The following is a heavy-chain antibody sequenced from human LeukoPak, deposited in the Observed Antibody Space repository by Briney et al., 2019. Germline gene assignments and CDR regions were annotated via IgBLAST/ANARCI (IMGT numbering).Heavy chain of an antibody. V-gene: IGHV3-30*02. Sequence: GGSLRLSCAASGFIFTSYGMHWVRQAPGKGLEWVAFIRYDGSNKYYADSVKGRFTISRDNSKNTLYLQMNSLRAEDTAVYYCARRANKGSGWSDAFDIWGQGTMVTVSS. J-gene: IGHJ3*02. D-gene: IGHD6-19*01. CDR3: ARRANKGSGWSDAFDI. CDR1: GFIFTSYG. CDR2: IRYDGSNK.